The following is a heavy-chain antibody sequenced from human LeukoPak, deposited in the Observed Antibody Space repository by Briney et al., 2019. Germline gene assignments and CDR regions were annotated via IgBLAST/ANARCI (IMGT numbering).Heavy chain of an antibody. Sequence: SETLSLTCTVSGGSISSGAYYWSWIRQHPGKGLEWIGYIYYSGSTNYNPSLKSRVTISVDTSKNQFSLKLSSVTAADTAVYYCARVWARWASNSSSSCWFDPWGQGTLVTVSS. CDR2: IYYSGST. V-gene: IGHV4-31*03. J-gene: IGHJ5*02. D-gene: IGHD6-6*01. CDR3: ARVWARWASNSSSSCWFDP. CDR1: GGSISSGAYY.